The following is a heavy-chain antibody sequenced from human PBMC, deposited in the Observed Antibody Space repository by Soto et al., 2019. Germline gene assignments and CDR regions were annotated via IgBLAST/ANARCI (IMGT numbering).Heavy chain of an antibody. D-gene: IGHD1-1*01. Sequence: QVQLVQSGAEVKKPGSSVKVSCKESGGTFSSYAIAWVRQAPGQGLEWMGGIIPIFGIANYAQKFQGRVAITADESTNTAYMELSSLRSDDTAVYYCAKAAQTRSHWNDLGSWFDPWGQGTLVTVSS. CDR3: AKAAQTRSHWNDLGSWFDP. CDR1: GGTFSSYA. CDR2: IIPIFGIA. J-gene: IGHJ5*02. V-gene: IGHV1-69*01.